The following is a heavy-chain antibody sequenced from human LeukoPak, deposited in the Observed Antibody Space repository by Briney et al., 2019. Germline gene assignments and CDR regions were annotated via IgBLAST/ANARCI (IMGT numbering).Heavy chain of an antibody. J-gene: IGHJ4*02. V-gene: IGHV4-30-4*08. Sequence: PSETLSLTCIASGVSISSGDYYWSWIRQPPGKDLEWIGYIYYGGTTFYNPSLKGRVSMSMDTSKNQFSLKLSSVTAADTAVYSCARSPMGASCFDYWGQGSLVTVSS. CDR1: GVSISSGDYY. CDR3: ARSPMGASCFDY. D-gene: IGHD1-26*01. CDR2: IYYGGTT.